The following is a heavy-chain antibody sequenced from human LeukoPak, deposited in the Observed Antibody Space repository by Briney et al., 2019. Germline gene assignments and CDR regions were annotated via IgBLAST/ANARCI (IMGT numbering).Heavy chain of an antibody. J-gene: IGHJ6*03. CDR2: IKKDGSEK. CDR1: GFTFSRYW. CDR3: ARVESRGSGTSRPPYYFYYMDV. V-gene: IGHV3-7*01. D-gene: IGHD3-10*01. Sequence: GGSLRLSCAASGFTFSRYWMNWVRQAPGKGLEWVANIKKDGSEKDHVDSVKGRFTISRDNAKNSLYLQMNSLRAEDTAVYYCARVESRGSGTSRPPYYFYYMDVWGKGTTVTISS.